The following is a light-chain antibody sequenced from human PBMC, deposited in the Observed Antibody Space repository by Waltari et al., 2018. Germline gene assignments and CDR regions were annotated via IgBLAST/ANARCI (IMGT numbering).Light chain of an antibody. CDR3: QKYGTLPAT. CDR1: QSVSRY. J-gene: IGKJ1*01. V-gene: IGKV3-20*01. Sequence: EVVLKQSPGTLSLSPGERATLSCRASQSVSRYLAWYQQKPGQAPRLLIYDTSTRATGIPDRFSGSGSGTDVSLTISRLDPEDFAVYYCQKYGTLPATFGQGTKVEVK. CDR2: DTS.